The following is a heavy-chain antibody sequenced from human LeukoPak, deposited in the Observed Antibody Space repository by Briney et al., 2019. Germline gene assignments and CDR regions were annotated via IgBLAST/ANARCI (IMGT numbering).Heavy chain of an antibody. CDR3: ARDQMGDWGFLDY. J-gene: IGHJ4*02. CDR2: ISGDGRNI. V-gene: IGHV3-74*01. CDR1: GFTFSSYW. D-gene: IGHD2-21*02. Sequence: PGGSLRLSCVASGFTFSSYWMHWVRQDPRKGLVWVSRISGDGRNINYADSVRGRFTISRDNAKNTLYLQMNSLRAEDTAVYYCARDQMGDWGFLDYWGQGTLVTVSS.